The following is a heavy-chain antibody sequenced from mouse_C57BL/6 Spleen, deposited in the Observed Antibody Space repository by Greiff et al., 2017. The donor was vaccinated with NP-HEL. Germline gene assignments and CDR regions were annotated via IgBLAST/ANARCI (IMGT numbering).Heavy chain of an antibody. Sequence: EVQLQQSGPELVKPGASVKISCKASGYSFTGYYMNWVKQSPEKSLEWIGEINPSTGGTTYNQKFKAKATLTVDKSSSTAYMQLKSLTSEDSAVYYCARRDIYGSKNYFDYWGQGTTLTVSS. CDR1: GYSFTGYY. V-gene: IGHV1-42*01. CDR2: INPSTGGT. CDR3: ARRDIYGSKNYFDY. J-gene: IGHJ2*01. D-gene: IGHD1-1*01.